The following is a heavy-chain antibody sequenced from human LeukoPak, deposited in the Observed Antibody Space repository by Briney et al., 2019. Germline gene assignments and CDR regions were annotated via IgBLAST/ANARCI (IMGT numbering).Heavy chain of an antibody. D-gene: IGHD6-19*01. CDR1: GFTFSTYS. J-gene: IGHJ4*02. V-gene: IGHV3-21*01. Sequence: GGSLRLSCAASGFTFSTYSMNWGRQAPGKGLEWVSSITSPVGRMYYADSLKGRITISRDNARSTLYLQMNSLRAEDTAVYYCATDGRSSGWYGFDYWGQGILVTVSS. CDR2: ITSPVGRM. CDR3: ATDGRSSGWYGFDY.